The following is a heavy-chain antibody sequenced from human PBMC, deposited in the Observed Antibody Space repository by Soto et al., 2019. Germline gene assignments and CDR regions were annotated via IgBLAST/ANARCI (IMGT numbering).Heavy chain of an antibody. V-gene: IGHV3-21*01. J-gene: IGHJ3*02. D-gene: IGHD2-15*01. Sequence: KGLEWVSSISSSSYIYYADSVKGRFTIYRDNAKNSLYLQMNSLRAEDTAVYYCARAPIFCSGGSCYATNPDRAFDIWGQGTMVTGSS. CDR2: ISSSSYI. CDR3: ARAPIFCSGGSCYATNPDRAFDI.